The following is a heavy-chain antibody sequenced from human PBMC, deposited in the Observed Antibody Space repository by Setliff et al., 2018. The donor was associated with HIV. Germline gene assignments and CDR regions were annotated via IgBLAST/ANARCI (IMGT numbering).Heavy chain of an antibody. V-gene: IGHV3-7*01. CDR2: IDRDGSET. CDR1: GFNFKTYG. D-gene: IGHD3-10*01. J-gene: IGHJ6*02. CDR3: ARKFRPGHGVDV. Sequence: PVGSLRLSCAASGFNFKTYGMTWVRQAPGKGLDWVANIDRDGSETNYVDSVKGRFTIFRDNAKSSMYLQMNSLRAEDTAIYYCARKFRPGHGVDVWGQGTTVTVSS.